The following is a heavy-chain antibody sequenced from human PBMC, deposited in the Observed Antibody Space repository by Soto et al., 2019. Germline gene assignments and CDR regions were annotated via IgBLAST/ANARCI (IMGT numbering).Heavy chain of an antibody. D-gene: IGHD6-19*01. CDR3: ASIIAVAGMRSYYYYMDV. CDR1: GGSISSSSYY. CDR2: IYYSGST. Sequence: SETLSLTCTVSGGSISSSSYYWGWIRQPPGKGLEWIGSIYYSGSTYYNPSLKSRVTISVDTSKNQISLKLSSVTAADTAVYYFASIIAVAGMRSYYYYMDVWGKGTTVTVSS. V-gene: IGHV4-39*01. J-gene: IGHJ6*03.